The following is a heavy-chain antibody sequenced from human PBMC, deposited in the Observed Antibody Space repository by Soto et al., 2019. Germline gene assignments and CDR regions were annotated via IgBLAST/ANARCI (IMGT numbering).Heavy chain of an antibody. CDR3: TSQAGVPAIGSFDS. CDR2: SASNSGSM. Sequence: EVQLVESGGGSAQPGTSLRLSCVASGFNLRDYAMHWVRQAPGRGLEWVSGSASNSGSMGYAASVKGRFTISRDNAENSRYLQLNSLRVEDTAFYYCTSQAGVPAIGSFDSWGQGTLVIVAS. CDR1: GFNLRDYA. J-gene: IGHJ4*02. D-gene: IGHD3-10*01. V-gene: IGHV3-9*01.